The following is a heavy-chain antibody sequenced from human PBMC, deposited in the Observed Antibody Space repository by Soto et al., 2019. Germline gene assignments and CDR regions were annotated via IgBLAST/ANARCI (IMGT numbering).Heavy chain of an antibody. CDR2: IYYSGST. V-gene: IGHV4-31*02. D-gene: IGHD3-10*01. CDR3: AREPWEGFGEGYYYYMDV. J-gene: IGHJ6*03. Sequence: PSETLSLTCTVSGGSISSGGYYWSWIRQHPGKGLEWIGYIYYSGSTYYNPSLKSRVTISVDTSKNQFSLKLSSVTAADTAVYYCAREPWEGFGEGYYYYMDVWGKGTTVTVSS. CDR1: GGSISSGGYY.